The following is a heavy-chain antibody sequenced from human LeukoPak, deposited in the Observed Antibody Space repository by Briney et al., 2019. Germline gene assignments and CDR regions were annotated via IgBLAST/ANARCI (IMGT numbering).Heavy chain of an antibody. CDR3: TTGGPLYLLKKASQAPYCSGGSCYPPMNGYGMDV. J-gene: IGHJ6*02. D-gene: IGHD2-15*01. V-gene: IGHV3-15*01. CDR2: IKSKTDGGTT. Sequence: GGSLRLSCAASGFTFSNAWMSWVRQAPGKGLEWVGRIKSKTDGGTTDYAAPVKGRFTISRDDSKNTLYLQMNSLKTEDTAVYYCTTGGPLYLLKKASQAPYCSGGSCYPPMNGYGMDVWGQGTTVTVSS. CDR1: GFTFSNAW.